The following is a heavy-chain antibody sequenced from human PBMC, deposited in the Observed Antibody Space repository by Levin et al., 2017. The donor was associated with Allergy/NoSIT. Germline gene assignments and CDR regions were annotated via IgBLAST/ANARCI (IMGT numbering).Heavy chain of an antibody. V-gene: IGHV1-2*02. Sequence: ASVKVSCKASGYTFTGYYMHWVRQAPGQGLEWMGWINPNSGGTNYAQKFQGRVTMTRDTSISTAYMELSRLRSDDTAMYFCARSPRTPVAGTARWFYWGQGTLVTVSS. J-gene: IGHJ4*02. CDR2: INPNSGGT. CDR1: GYTFTGYY. D-gene: IGHD6-19*01. CDR3: ARSPRTPVAGTARWFY.